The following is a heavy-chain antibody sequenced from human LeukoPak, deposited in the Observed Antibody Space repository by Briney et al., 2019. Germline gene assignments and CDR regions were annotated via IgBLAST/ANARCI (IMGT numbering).Heavy chain of an antibody. J-gene: IGHJ4*02. CDR2: IIPIFGTA. CDR3: ARDRLGVVNEFDY. Sequence: SVKVSCKASGGTFSSYAISWVRQAPGQGLEWMGGIIPIFGTANYAQKSQGRVTITADESTSTAYMELSSLRSEDTAVYYCARDRLGVVNEFDYWGQGTLVTVSS. CDR1: GGTFSSYA. D-gene: IGHD3-3*01. V-gene: IGHV1-69*13.